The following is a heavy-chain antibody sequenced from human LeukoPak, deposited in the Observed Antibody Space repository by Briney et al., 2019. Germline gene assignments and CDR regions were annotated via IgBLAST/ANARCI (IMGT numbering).Heavy chain of an antibody. CDR2: TIPIFGTA. D-gene: IGHD3-22*01. CDR1: GYTFTSYD. CDR3: ARGRVVNNYYYYMDV. J-gene: IGHJ6*03. V-gene: IGHV1-69*13. Sequence: SVKVSCKASGYTFTSYDINWVRQATGQGLEWMGGTIPIFGTANYAQKFQGRVTITADESTSTAYMELSSLRSEDTAVYYCARGRVVNNYYYYMDVWGKGTTVTVSS.